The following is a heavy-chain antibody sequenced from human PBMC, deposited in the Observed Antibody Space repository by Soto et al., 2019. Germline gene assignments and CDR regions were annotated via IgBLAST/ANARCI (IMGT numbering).Heavy chain of an antibody. CDR3: ARARDGWTEQQLEATNWFDP. CDR2: IIPILGIA. D-gene: IGHD6-13*01. J-gene: IGHJ5*02. Sequence: QVQLVQSGAEVKKPGSSVKVSCKASGGTFSSYTISWVRQAPGQGLEWMGRIIPILGIANYAQKFQGRVTITADKSTSTAYMELSSLRSEETAVYYCARARDGWTEQQLEATNWFDPWGQGTLVTVSS. V-gene: IGHV1-69*02. CDR1: GGTFSSYT.